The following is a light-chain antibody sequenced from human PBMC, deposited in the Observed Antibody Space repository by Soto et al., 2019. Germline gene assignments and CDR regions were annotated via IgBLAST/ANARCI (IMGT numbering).Light chain of an antibody. Sequence: EVVMTQSPAILSVSPGETATLPCRASQSVSSNLAWYQQKPGQAPRLLISSASIWATGIPARFSGSGSGTEFTLTISSLQSEDFGIYYCQQYDGWPFTFGQGTKLEIK. CDR3: QQYDGWPFT. CDR2: SAS. J-gene: IGKJ2*01. CDR1: QSVSSN. V-gene: IGKV3D-15*01.